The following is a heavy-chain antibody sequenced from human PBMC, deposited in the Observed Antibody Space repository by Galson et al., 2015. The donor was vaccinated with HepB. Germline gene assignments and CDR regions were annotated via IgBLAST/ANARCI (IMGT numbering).Heavy chain of an antibody. Sequence: SLRLSCAASGFTFSTYGMNWVRQAPGKGLEWISYISSSKIIYYADSVKGRFTISRDNAKNSLFLQLNSLRAEDTAVYYCARDKAAQQQLVADWGQGTLVTVSS. CDR2: ISSSKII. CDR1: GFTFSTYG. CDR3: ARDKAAQQQLVAD. J-gene: IGHJ4*02. D-gene: IGHD6-13*01. V-gene: IGHV3-48*01.